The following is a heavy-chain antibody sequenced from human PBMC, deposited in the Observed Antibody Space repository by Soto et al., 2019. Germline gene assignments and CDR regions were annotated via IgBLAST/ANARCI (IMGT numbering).Heavy chain of an antibody. Sequence: LRLSCAASVFTFSSYSMDWVRQAPGKGLEWVSSISSISSYIYYADSVKGRFTISRDNAKNSLYLQMNSLRAEDTAVYYCARDSPGYYGSGSADPHFDYWGQGTLVTVSS. V-gene: IGHV3-21*01. J-gene: IGHJ4*02. D-gene: IGHD3-10*01. CDR1: VFTFSSYS. CDR3: ARDSPGYYGSGSADPHFDY. CDR2: ISSISSYI.